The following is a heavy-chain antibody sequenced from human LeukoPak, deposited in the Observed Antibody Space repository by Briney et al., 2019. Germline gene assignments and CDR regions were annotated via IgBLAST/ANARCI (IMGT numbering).Heavy chain of an antibody. Sequence: GGSLRLSCAASGFTFSSYAMSWVRQAPGKGLEWVSAISGSDGSTYYADSVKGRFTISRDNSKSTLYLQMNSLRAEDTAVYYCAKDSSGWYVIWFDPWGQGTLVTVSS. D-gene: IGHD6-19*01. CDR2: ISGSDGST. V-gene: IGHV3-23*01. CDR1: GFTFSSYA. CDR3: AKDSSGWYVIWFDP. J-gene: IGHJ5*02.